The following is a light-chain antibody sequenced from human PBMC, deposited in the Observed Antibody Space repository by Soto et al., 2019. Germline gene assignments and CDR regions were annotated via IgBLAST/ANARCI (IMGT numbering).Light chain of an antibody. CDR3: QQYDTLAWT. Sequence: EIVLTQSPGTLSLSPGERATLSCRASQSVTSNYLAWYQQKPGQAPRLLIYGVSSRATGIPDRFSGSGSGTDFTLSISRLEPEDFAVYYCQQYDTLAWTFGQGTKVDIK. CDR1: QSVTSNY. CDR2: GVS. J-gene: IGKJ1*01. V-gene: IGKV3-20*01.